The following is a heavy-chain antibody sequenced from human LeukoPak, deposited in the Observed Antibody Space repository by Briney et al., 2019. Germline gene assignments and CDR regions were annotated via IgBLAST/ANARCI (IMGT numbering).Heavy chain of an antibody. V-gene: IGHV4-30-4*01. CDR2: LYYSADTS. CDR3: ARHSYSSTPV. D-gene: IGHD6-13*01. Sequence: SETLSLTCTVSGGSISGVDYYWRWVRQPPGEGLEWIGHLYYSADTSYYNPSLKSRLTISLDTSKNQFSLKLSSLTAADTAVYYCARHSYSSTPVCGQGPLVTVSS. CDR1: GGSISGVDYY. J-gene: IGHJ4*02.